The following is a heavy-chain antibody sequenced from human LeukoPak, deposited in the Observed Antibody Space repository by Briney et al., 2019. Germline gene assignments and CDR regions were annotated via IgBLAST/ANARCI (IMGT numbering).Heavy chain of an antibody. D-gene: IGHD1-26*01. J-gene: IGHJ6*02. Sequence: GGSLRLSCAASGFTFSSYWMNWARQAPGKGLEWVASINHNGNVNYYVDSVKGRFTISRDNAKNSLYLQMSNLRAEDTAVYFCARGGGLDGWGQGATVTVSS. CDR3: ARGGGLDG. CDR1: GFTFSSYW. V-gene: IGHV3-7*03. CDR2: INHNGNVN.